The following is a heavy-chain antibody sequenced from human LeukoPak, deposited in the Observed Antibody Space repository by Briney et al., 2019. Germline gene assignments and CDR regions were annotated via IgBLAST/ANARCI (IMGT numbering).Heavy chain of an antibody. CDR2: ISYDGSNK. Sequence: QPGGSLRLSCAASGFTFSSYGMHWIRQAPGKGLEWVAVISYDGSNKCYADSVKGRFTISRDNSKNTLYLQMNSLRAEDTAVYYCAKDYIVATITYYFDYWGQGTLVTVSS. D-gene: IGHD5-12*01. CDR3: AKDYIVATITYYFDY. J-gene: IGHJ4*02. CDR1: GFTFSSYG. V-gene: IGHV3-30*18.